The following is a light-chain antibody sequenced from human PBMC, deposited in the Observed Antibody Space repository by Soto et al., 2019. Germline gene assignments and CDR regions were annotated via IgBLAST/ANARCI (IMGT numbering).Light chain of an antibody. J-gene: IGKJ4*01. CDR1: QSVSSNF. CDR3: QQYGSSPPVT. CDR2: GAS. V-gene: IGKV3-20*01. Sequence: EIVLTQSPGTLPLSPGERATLSCRASQSVSSNFLTWHQQKPGQAPRLLIYGASSRATGIPDRFSGSGSGTDFTLTISRLEPEDFAVYYCQQYGSSPPVTFGGGTKVDIK.